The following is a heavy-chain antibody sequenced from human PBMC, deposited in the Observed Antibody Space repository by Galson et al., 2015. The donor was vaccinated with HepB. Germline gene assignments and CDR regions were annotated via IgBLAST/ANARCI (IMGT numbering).Heavy chain of an antibody. J-gene: IGHJ3*02. CDR3: ARDLRASGVVITNHDAFDI. D-gene: IGHD3-22*01. V-gene: IGHV3-21*01. CDR1: GFTFSSYS. Sequence: SLRLSCAASGFTFSSYSMNWVRQAPGKGLEWVPSISSSSSYIYYADSVKGRFTISRDNAKNSLYLQMNSLRAEDTAVYYCARDLRASGVVITNHDAFDIWGQGTMVTVSS. CDR2: ISSSSSYI.